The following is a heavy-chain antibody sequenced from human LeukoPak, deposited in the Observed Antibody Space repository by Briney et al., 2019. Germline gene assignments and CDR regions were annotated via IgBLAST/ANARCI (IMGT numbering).Heavy chain of an antibody. J-gene: IGHJ5*02. Sequence: GGSLRLSCAASGFTVSSNYMSWVRQAPGKGLEWVSVIYNDGGTYYSDSVKGRFTISRDNSKNTLYLQLNILTAEDTAVYYCPGRQRRYPHTYFDLWGQGTLVTVSS. V-gene: IGHV3-53*01. CDR1: GFTVSSNY. CDR2: IYNDGGT. D-gene: IGHD3-16*02. CDR3: PGRQRRYPHTYFDL.